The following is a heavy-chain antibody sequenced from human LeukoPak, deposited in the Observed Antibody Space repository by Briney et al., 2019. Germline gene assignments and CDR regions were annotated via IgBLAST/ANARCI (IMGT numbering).Heavy chain of an antibody. CDR1: GYTFIDYY. J-gene: IGHJ3*02. D-gene: IGHD3-3*01. CDR3: ARDIGVTEGAFDI. V-gene: IGHV1-2*02. CDR2: INPHSGGT. Sequence: ASVKVSCKASGYTFIDYYIQWVRQAPGQGLEWMGWINPHSGGTNYAQKFQGRVTMTRDTSTRTAYMNLSRLRSDDTAVYYCARDIGVTEGAFDIWGQGTMVTVSS.